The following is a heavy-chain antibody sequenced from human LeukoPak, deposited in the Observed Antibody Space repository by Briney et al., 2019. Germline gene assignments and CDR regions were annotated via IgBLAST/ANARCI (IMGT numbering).Heavy chain of an antibody. CDR3: ARDSGGRYYYDTSGYELGY. CDR2: IYSGGST. D-gene: IGHD3-22*01. Sequence: GGSLRLSCAASGFTVSISYMSWVRQAPGKGLEWVSVIYSGGSTYYADSVKGRFTISRDNSKNTLYLQMNSLRAEDTAVYYCARDSGGRYYYDTSGYELGYWGQGTLVTVSS. V-gene: IGHV3-66*01. J-gene: IGHJ4*02. CDR1: GFTVSISY.